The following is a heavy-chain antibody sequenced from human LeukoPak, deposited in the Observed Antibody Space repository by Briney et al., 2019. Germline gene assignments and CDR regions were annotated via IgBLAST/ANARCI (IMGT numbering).Heavy chain of an antibody. CDR3: AKDRGPGGGFDS. CDR2: ISYDGSNK. CDR1: GFTFSSYG. J-gene: IGHJ5*01. V-gene: IGHV3-30*18. D-gene: IGHD3-10*01. Sequence: GRSLRLSCAASGFTFSSYGMHWVRQAPGKGLEWVAVISYDGSNKYYADSVKGRFTISRDNSKNTLYLQMNSLRAEDTAVYYCAKDRGPGGGFDSWGPGTLVTVSS.